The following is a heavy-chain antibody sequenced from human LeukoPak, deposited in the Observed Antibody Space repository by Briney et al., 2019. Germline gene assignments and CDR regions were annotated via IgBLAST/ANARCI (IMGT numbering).Heavy chain of an antibody. D-gene: IGHD6-13*01. CDR2: ISYDGSNK. CDR3: AKDLYSSSCCY. CDR1: GLTFSSYG. V-gene: IGHV3-30*18. J-gene: IGHJ4*02. Sequence: PGGSLRLSCAASGLTFSSYGMHWVRQAPGKGLEWVAVISYDGSNKYYADSVKGRFTISRDNSKNTLYLQTNSLRAEDTAVYYCAKDLYSSSCCYWGQGTLVTVSS.